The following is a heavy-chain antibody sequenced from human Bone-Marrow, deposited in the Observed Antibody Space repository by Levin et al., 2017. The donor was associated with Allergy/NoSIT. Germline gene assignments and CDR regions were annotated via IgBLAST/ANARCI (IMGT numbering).Heavy chain of an antibody. CDR2: IYHSGST. CDR3: AKSLWFGAYFDY. D-gene: IGHD3-10*01. Sequence: PSETLSLTCAVSGGSISSGGYSWSWIRQPPGKGLEWIGYIYHSGSTYYNPSLKSRVSISMDRSKNHFSLNLTSVTAADTAVYFCAKSLWFGAYFDYWGQGTLVTVSS. CDR1: GGSISSGGYS. V-gene: IGHV4-30-2*01. J-gene: IGHJ4*02.